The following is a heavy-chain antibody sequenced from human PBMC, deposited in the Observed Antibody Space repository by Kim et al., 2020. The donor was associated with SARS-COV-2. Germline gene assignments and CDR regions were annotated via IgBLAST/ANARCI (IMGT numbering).Heavy chain of an antibody. CDR3: ARHGGTSPWH. Sequence: SETLSLTCTVSGGSISSSRNYWAWIRQPPGKGLEWIGSISYSGSTYYNPSLKSRITISVDTSKNRFSLNLRSVTAADTAVYYCARHGGTSPWHWGQGTLVTVSS. CDR2: ISYSGST. CDR1: GGSISSSRNY. D-gene: IGHD2-2*01. V-gene: IGHV4-39*01. J-gene: IGHJ4*02.